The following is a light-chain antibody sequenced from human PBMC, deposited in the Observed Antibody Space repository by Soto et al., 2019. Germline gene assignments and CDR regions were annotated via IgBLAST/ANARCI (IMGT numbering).Light chain of an antibody. CDR1: SDHSSYA. CDR2: VNSDGSH. Sequence: QLVLTQSPPASASLGASVKLTCPLSSDHSSYAIAWPQQQPEMGPRYLMRVNSDGSHNKADGIPDRFSASSSGSERYLTISSLQSEDEADYFCQTWASGIRLFGGGTKLTVL. CDR3: QTWASGIRL. J-gene: IGLJ3*02. V-gene: IGLV4-69*01.